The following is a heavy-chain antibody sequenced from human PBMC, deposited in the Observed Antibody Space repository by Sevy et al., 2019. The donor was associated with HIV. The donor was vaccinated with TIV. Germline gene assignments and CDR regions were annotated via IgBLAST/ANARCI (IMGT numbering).Heavy chain of an antibody. V-gene: IGHV3-23*01. CDR3: AKAVLITPFWSGYLPYYYYGMDV. CDR2: ISNGGSGGST. D-gene: IGHD3-3*01. CDR1: GFTFSTYA. Sequence: GGSLRLSCAASGFTFSTYAMNWVRQAPGKGLEWVSSISNGGSGGSTDYADSVRGRFTISRDNSKNTLYLQMNSLRAEDTAVYYCAKAVLITPFWSGYLPYYYYGMDVWGQGTTVTVSS. J-gene: IGHJ6*02.